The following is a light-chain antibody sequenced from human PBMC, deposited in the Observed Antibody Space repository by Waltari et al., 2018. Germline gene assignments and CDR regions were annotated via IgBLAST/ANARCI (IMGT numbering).Light chain of an antibody. CDR3: QSYDTSLSVV. CDR1: GSNIGAGYD. CDR2: GTS. Sequence: QSVLTQPPSVSGAPGQRVTLSCPGSGSNIGAGYDVTWSQQLPGKAPKLLIYGTSTRPLGVPDRYFGSQSGTSASLAITGLQAEDEADYYCQSYDTSLSVVFGGGTKLTVL. J-gene: IGLJ2*01. V-gene: IGLV1-40*01.